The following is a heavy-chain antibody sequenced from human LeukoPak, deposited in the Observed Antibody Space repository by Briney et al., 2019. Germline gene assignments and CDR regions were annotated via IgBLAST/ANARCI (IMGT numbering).Heavy chain of an antibody. CDR1: GFAFSDYS. CDR2: ISYDGSNK. J-gene: IGHJ6*03. V-gene: IGHV3-30*18. Sequence: TGGSLRLSCAASGFAFSDYSMNWVRQAPGKGLEWVAVISYDGSNKYFGDSVKGRFTISRDNSKNTLYLQMDSLRAEDTAIYYCAKAVTSDYHSLYYNYYMDVWGKGTTVTVSS. D-gene: IGHD3-10*01. CDR3: AKAVTSDYHSLYYNYYMDV.